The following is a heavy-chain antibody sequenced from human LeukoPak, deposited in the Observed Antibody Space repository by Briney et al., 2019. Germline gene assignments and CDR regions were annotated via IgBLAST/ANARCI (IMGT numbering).Heavy chain of an antibody. J-gene: IGHJ4*02. CDR2: IYYSGST. CDR1: GGSISSGSYY. D-gene: IGHD3-16*02. CDR3: ARQPFGGVIDPFDY. Sequence: SQTLSLTCTVSGGSISSGSYYWGWIRQPPGKGLEWIGSIYYSGSTYYNPSLKSRVTISVDTSKNQFSLKLSSVTAADTAVYYCARQPFGGVIDPFDYWGQGTLVTVSS. V-gene: IGHV4-39*01.